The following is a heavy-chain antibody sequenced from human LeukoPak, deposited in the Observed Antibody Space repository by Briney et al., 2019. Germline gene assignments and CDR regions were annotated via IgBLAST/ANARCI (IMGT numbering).Heavy chain of an antibody. V-gene: IGHV4-34*01. CDR2: INHSGST. CDR1: GGSFSGYY. CDR3: ARGPRGYSYGGTGYGMDV. J-gene: IGHJ6*02. Sequence: PSETLSLTCAVYGGSFSGYYWSWIRQPPGKGLEWIGEINHSGSTNYNPSLKSRVTISVDTSKNQFSLKLSSVTAADTAVYYCARGPRGYSYGGTGYGMDVWGQGTTVTVSS. D-gene: IGHD5-18*01.